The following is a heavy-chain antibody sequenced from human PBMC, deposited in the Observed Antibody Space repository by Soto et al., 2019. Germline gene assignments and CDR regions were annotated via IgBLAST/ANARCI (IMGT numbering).Heavy chain of an antibody. CDR2: ISYDGSNK. J-gene: IGHJ4*02. D-gene: IGHD3-22*01. CDR1: GFTFRSYA. Sequence: QVQLVESGGGVVQPGRSLRLSCAASGFTFRSYAMHWVRQAPGKGLEWVAVISYDGSNKYYADSVKGRFTISRDNSKNTLYLQMNSLRAEDTAVYYCARDHYYDSNGDWGQGTLVTVSS. CDR3: ARDHYYDSNGD. V-gene: IGHV3-30-3*01.